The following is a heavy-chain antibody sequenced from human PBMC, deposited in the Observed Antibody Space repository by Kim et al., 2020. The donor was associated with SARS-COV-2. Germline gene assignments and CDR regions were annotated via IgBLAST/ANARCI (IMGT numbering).Heavy chain of an antibody. CDR1: GFTFSSYG. D-gene: IGHD3-10*01. CDR3: AKKFGMAAEGLFFNS. CDR2: LSGGGATT. V-gene: IGHV3-23*01. J-gene: IGHJ5*01. Sequence: GGSLRLSCAASGFTFSSYGMSWVRQAPGKGLEWVSALSGGGATTYYKDSVKGRFTIFRDNSKNTRYLQMNSLRAEDTAVYYCAKKFGMAAEGLFFNSWG.